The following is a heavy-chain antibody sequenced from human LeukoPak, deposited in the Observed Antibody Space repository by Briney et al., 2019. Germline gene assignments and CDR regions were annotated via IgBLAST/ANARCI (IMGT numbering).Heavy chain of an antibody. Sequence: PGGSLRLSCAASGFTFSSYAMSWVRQAPGKGLEWVSAISGSGGSTYYADSVKGRFTISRDNSKNTLYLQTNSLRAEDTAVYYYVKGVVPAAILYYWGQGTLVTVSS. D-gene: IGHD2-2*01. V-gene: IGHV3-23*01. CDR3: VKGVVPAAILYY. CDR1: GFTFSSYA. CDR2: ISGSGGST. J-gene: IGHJ4*02.